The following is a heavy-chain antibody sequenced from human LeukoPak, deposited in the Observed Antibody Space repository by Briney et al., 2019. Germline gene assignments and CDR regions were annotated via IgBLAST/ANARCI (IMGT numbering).Heavy chain of an antibody. Sequence: GGSLRLSCAASGFTFSSHAMSWVRQAPGKGLEWISTISGSTGNTYYEDSMMGRFTISRDNSKNTMYLQMNSLRAEDTAVYYCAKDRSGGDAFDIWGQGTLVTVSS. J-gene: IGHJ3*02. CDR3: AKDRSGGDAFDI. CDR2: ISGSTGNT. V-gene: IGHV3-23*01. CDR1: GFTFSSHA. D-gene: IGHD3-10*01.